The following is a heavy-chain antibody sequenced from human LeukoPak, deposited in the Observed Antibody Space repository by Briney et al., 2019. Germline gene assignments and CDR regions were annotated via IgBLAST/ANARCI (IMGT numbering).Heavy chain of an antibody. CDR1: GFTVSSNY. V-gene: IGHV3-53*01. CDR3: ARDSILPSDVYGMDV. J-gene: IGHJ6*02. Sequence: PGGSLRLSCAASGFTVSSNYMSWVRQAPGKGLEWVSVIYSGGSTYYADSVKGRFTISRDNSKNTLYLQMNSLRAEDTAVCYCARDSILPSDVYGMDVWGQGTTVTVSS. D-gene: IGHD2-21*02. CDR2: IYSGGST.